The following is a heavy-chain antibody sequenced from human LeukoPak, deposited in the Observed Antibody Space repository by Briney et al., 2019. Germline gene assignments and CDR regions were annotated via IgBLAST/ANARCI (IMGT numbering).Heavy chain of an antibody. D-gene: IGHD2-15*01. V-gene: IGHV3-15*01. CDR3: TTGGLERNDGSCFFHVLRY. J-gene: IGHJ4*02. CDR2: LKSKTDGGTT. Sequence: GGSLRLSCAASGFTFSNAWMSWVRQAPGKGLEWVGRLKSKTDGGTTDYAASVKGRFTISRDDSKNTLSLQMNSLKAEDTAVYYCTTGGLERNDGSCFFHVLRYWGQGTLVTVSS. CDR1: GFTFSNAW.